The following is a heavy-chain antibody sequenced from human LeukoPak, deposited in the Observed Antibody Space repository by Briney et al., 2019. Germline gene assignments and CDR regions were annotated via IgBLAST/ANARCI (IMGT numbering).Heavy chain of an antibody. CDR3: TADPYYDSSGPPRWFDP. J-gene: IGHJ5*02. CDR2: INPNSGGT. V-gene: IGHV1-2*04. Sequence: ASVKVSCKASGYTFTGYYMHWVRQAPGQGLEWMGWINPNSGGTNYAQKFQGWVTMTRDTSISTAYMELSSLRSEDTAVYSCTADPYYDSSGPPRWFDPWGQGTLVTVSS. D-gene: IGHD3-22*01. CDR1: GYTFTGYY.